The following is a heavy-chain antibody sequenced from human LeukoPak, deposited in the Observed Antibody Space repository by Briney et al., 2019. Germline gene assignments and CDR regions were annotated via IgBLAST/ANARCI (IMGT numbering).Heavy chain of an antibody. V-gene: IGHV4-39*01. CDR1: GGSITSNSYY. Sequence: SETLSLTCTVSGGSITSNSYYWGWIRQPPGKGLEWIGSIYYSGSTYYNPSLKSRVTISVDTSKNQFSLKLSSVTAADTAVYYCARMRTRVVTLFDYWSQGTLVTVSS. D-gene: IGHD2-21*02. CDR3: ARMRTRVVTLFDY. CDR2: IYYSGST. J-gene: IGHJ4*02.